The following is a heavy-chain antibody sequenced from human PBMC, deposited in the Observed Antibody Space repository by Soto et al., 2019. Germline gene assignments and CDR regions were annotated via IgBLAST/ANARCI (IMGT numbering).Heavy chain of an antibody. V-gene: IGHV1-58*01. CDR1: GFTFTSSA. D-gene: IGHD1-20*01. CDR2: IVVGSGNT. J-gene: IGHJ6*02. CDR3: AAPNWNEYYYYGMDV. Sequence: SVKVSCKASGFTFTSSAVQWVRQARGQRLEWIGWIVVGSGNTNYAQKFQERVTITRDMSTSTAYMELGSLRSEDTAVYYCAAPNWNEYYYYGMDVWGQGTTVTVSS.